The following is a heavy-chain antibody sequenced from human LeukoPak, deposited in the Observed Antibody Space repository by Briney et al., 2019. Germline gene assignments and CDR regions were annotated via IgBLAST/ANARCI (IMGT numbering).Heavy chain of an antibody. J-gene: IGHJ5*02. V-gene: IGHV3-7*01. Sequence: GGSLRLSCAASGFTFSDYWMNWVRQAPGKGLEWVANVKNDGSEKYYVDSVKGRFTISRDNAKNTLFLQMSSLRGEDTAVYYCRGGHYSDYAWGQGALVTVSS. CDR2: VKNDGSEK. D-gene: IGHD4-11*01. CDR1: GFTFSDYW. CDR3: RGGHYSDYA.